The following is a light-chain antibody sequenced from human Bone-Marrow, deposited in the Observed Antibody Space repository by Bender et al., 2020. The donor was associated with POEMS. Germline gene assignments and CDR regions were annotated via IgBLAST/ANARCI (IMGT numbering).Light chain of an antibody. CDR3: SAWDGILNGWV. V-gene: IGLV1-44*01. Sequence: QSVLTQPPSASATPGQRATISCSGSSSNIGGNAVNWWQQLPGPAPKLLIYGNDKRPSGVPDRFSGSKSGTSASLAISGLQSEDEADYFCSAWDGILNGWVFGGGTELTVL. CDR1: SSNIGGNA. CDR2: GND. J-gene: IGLJ3*02.